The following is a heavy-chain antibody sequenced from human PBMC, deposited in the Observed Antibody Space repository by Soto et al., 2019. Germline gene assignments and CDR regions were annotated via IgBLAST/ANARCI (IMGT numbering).Heavy chain of an antibody. V-gene: IGHV1-2*04. Sequence: ASVKVSCKASGYTVTGYYMHCVRQAPGQVLEWMGWINPNSGGTNYAQKFQGWVTMTRDTSISTAYMELSRLRSDDTAVYYCARGIVTDYGDSSDAFDIWGQGTMVTVSS. CDR3: ARGIVTDYGDSSDAFDI. CDR1: GYTVTGYY. J-gene: IGHJ3*02. D-gene: IGHD4-17*01. CDR2: INPNSGGT.